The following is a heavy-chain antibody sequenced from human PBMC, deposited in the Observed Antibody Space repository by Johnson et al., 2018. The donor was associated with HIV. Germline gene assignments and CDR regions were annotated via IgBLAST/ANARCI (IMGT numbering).Heavy chain of an antibody. CDR2: IRYDGSNK. Sequence: QVQLVESGGGVVQPGGSLRLSCAASGFTFSSYGMHWVRQAPGKGLEWVAFIRYDGSNKYYADSVKGRFTISRDNAKNSLYLQMNSLRAEDTAVFYCARDRGLRYFDWLSDHDAFDIWGQGTMVTVSS. D-gene: IGHD3-9*01. V-gene: IGHV3-30*02. CDR1: GFTFSSYG. J-gene: IGHJ3*02. CDR3: ARDRGLRYFDWLSDHDAFDI.